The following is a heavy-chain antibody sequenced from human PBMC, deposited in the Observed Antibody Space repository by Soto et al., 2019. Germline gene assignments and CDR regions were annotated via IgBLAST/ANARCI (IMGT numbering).Heavy chain of an antibody. J-gene: IGHJ4*02. D-gene: IGHD3-10*01. CDR1: GFTFSSYE. CDR2: ISTRGSTK. Sequence: PGGSLRLSCAASGFTFSSYEMNWVRQAPGKGLEWVSYISTRGSTKYYADSVKGRFTISRDDAKNSLYLQMNSLRVEDTAVYYCTRAAWFPYLSFYWGQGALVTVSS. V-gene: IGHV3-48*03. CDR3: TRAAWFPYLSFY.